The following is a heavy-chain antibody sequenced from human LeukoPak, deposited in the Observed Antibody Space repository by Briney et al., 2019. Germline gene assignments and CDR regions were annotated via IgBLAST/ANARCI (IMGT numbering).Heavy chain of an antibody. J-gene: IGHJ4*02. D-gene: IGHD5-18*01. CDR3: AKHPSSYSLVYYFDF. CDR2: ISYDGSKT. V-gene: IGHV3-30*18. Sequence: GRSLRLSCAAPGFSFSSDGIHWVRQAPGKGLEWVAVISYDGSKTYYADSVKGRFTISRDTSKNTLYLQMNSLRTEDTAVYYCAKHPSSYSLVYYFDFWGQGTLVTVSS. CDR1: GFSFSSDG.